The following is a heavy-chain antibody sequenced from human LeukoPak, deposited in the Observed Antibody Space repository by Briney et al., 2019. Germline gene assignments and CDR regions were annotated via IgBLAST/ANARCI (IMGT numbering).Heavy chain of an antibody. D-gene: IGHD2-2*01. CDR1: GYTFTSYD. CDR2: KNPNSGRT. J-gene: IGHJ6*02. Sequence: ASVKVSCKASGYTFTSYDINWVRQAPGQGLEWMGWKNPNSGRTGFAQKFQGRHTMTTNTSISTSYMELSSLTSEDTAVYYCARGQVSTHGMDVWGQGTTVTVSS. CDR3: ARGQVSTHGMDV. V-gene: IGHV1-8*01.